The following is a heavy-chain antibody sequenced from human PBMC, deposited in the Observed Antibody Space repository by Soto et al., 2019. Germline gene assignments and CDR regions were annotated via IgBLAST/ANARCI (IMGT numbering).Heavy chain of an antibody. D-gene: IGHD3-10*01. CDR2: IYWDDDK. V-gene: IGHV2-5*02. CDR3: AHRDWNKGFGESGYYFDY. J-gene: IGHJ4*02. CDR1: GFSLSTSGVG. Sequence: QITLKESGPTLVKPTQTLTLTCTFSGFSLSTSGVGVGWIRQPPGKALEWLALIYWDDDKRYSPSLKSRLTITKDTSKNQVVLTMTNMDPVDTATYYCAHRDWNKGFGESGYYFDYWGQGTLVTVSS.